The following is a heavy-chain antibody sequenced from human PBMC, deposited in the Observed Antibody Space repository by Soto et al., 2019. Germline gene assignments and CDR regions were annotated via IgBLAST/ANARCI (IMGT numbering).Heavy chain of an antibody. CDR3: ARRYYDSSGYPRTNSDFDY. CDR2: IYYSGST. Sequence: PSETLSLTCTVSGGSISSSSYYWGWIRQPPGKGLEWIGSIYYSGSTYYNPSLKSRVTISVDTSKNQFSLKLSSVTAADTAVYYCARRYYDSSGYPRTNSDFDYWGQGTLVTVS. CDR1: GGSISSSSYY. J-gene: IGHJ4*02. D-gene: IGHD3-22*01. V-gene: IGHV4-39*01.